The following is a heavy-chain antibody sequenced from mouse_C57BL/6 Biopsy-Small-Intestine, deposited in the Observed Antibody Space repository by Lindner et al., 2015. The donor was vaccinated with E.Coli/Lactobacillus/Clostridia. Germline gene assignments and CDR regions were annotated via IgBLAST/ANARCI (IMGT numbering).Heavy chain of an antibody. Sequence: VQLQESGGGLVKPGGSRKLSCAASGFTFSDYGMHWVRQAPEKGLEWVAYISSDNSSIYYADTVKGRFTISRDNAKNTLFLQMTSLRSEDTAMYYCARPYYYAMDYWGQGTSVTVSS. V-gene: IGHV5-17*01. CDR2: ISSDNSSI. CDR3: ARPYYYAMDY. CDR1: GFTFSDYG. J-gene: IGHJ4*01.